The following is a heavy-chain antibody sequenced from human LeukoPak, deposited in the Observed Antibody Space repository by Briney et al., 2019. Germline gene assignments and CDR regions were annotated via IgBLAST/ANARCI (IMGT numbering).Heavy chain of an antibody. J-gene: IGHJ4*02. D-gene: IGHD3-9*01. CDR1: GYTFTSYD. CDR2: MNPNSGNT. V-gene: IGHV1-8*01. Sequence: ASVKVSCKASGYTFTSYDINWVRQATGQGLEWMGWMNPNSGNTGYAQKFQGRVTMTRNTSISTAYMELSSLRSEDTAVYYGARGHYDIISRTLFSGPELDYWGQGTLVTVSS. CDR3: ARGHYDIISRTLFSGPELDY.